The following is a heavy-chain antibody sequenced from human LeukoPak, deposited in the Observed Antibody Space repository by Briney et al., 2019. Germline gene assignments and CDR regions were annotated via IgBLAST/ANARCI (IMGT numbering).Heavy chain of an antibody. D-gene: IGHD3-22*01. Sequence: GGSLRLSCVASGFTFSSYAMSWVGQDPGKGLEWVSIIGTNVDRTFYADFVKGRFTLSRDNSKNTLYLHMNSLRVEDTAVYYCVKDLARYYDTSGYEYFDYWGQGTLVSVSS. CDR1: GFTFSSYA. CDR2: IGTNVDRT. J-gene: IGHJ4*02. V-gene: IGHV3-23*01. CDR3: VKDLARYYDTSGYEYFDY.